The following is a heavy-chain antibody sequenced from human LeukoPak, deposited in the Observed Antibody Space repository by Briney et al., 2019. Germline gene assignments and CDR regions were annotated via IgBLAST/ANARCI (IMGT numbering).Heavy chain of an antibody. Sequence: GGSLRLSCAASGFTFSSYGMHWVRQAPGKGLEWVAVIWYDGSNKYYADSVKGRFTISRDNSKNTLYLQMNSLRAEDTAVYYCARDQHDSSSFDIWGQGTMVTVSS. CDR2: IWYDGSNK. CDR1: GFTFSSYG. D-gene: IGHD3-22*01. CDR3: ARDQHDSSSFDI. V-gene: IGHV3-33*01. J-gene: IGHJ3*02.